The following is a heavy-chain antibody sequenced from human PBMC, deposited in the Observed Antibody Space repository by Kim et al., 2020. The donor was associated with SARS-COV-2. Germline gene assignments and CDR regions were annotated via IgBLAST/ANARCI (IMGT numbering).Heavy chain of an antibody. CDR2: INPNSGGT. V-gene: IGHV1-2*02. J-gene: IGHJ5*02. Sequence: ASVKVSCKASGYTFTGYYMHWVRQAPGQGLEWMGWINPNSGGTNYAQKFQGRVTMTRDTSISTAYMELSRLRSDDTAVYYCARGSGTGKAGYSSRLKGFPWGQGTLVTVSS. CDR3: ARGSGTGKAGYSSRLKGFP. CDR1: GYTFTGYY. D-gene: IGHD6-13*01.